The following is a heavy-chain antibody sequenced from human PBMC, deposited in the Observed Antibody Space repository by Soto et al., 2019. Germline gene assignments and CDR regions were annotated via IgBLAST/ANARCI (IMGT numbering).Heavy chain of an antibody. D-gene: IGHD3-9*01. V-gene: IGHV3-11*05. CDR1: GFTLSDYY. CDR3: ARVYDVLTSAWLDP. CDR2: ISTNSRYI. J-gene: IGHJ5*02. Sequence: QEQLVESGGGLVKPGGSLRLSCAASGFTLSDYYMTWIRQAPGKGLERISYISTNSRYIKYSDSVKGRFTISRDEAKNSLYLQMNSLRVEDTAIYYCARVYDVLTSAWLDPWGQGTLVTVSS.